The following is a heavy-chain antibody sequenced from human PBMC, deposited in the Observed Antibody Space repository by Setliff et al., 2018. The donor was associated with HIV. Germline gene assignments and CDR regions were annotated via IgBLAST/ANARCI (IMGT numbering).Heavy chain of an antibody. D-gene: IGHD6-19*01. CDR3: ASDQQWLAQGWGGPHY. V-gene: IGHV3-33*01. CDR2: IWYDGTNK. Sequence: GGSLRLSCAASGFSFSSYGMHWVRQAPGKGLEWLALIWYDGTNKQYGDSVKGRFAISRDNSRNTLYLQMNSLRAEDTAMYYCASDQQWLAQGWGGPHYWGQGTLVTVSS. CDR1: GFSFSSYG. J-gene: IGHJ4*02.